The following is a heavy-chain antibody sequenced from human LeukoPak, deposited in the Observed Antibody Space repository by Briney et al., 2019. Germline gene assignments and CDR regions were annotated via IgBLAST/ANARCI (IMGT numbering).Heavy chain of an antibody. V-gene: IGHV4-39*01. CDR3: ARHGSTDYFDY. J-gene: IGHJ4*02. CDR2: IYYSGST. Sequence: SETLSLTCAVSGGSISSSTSYWGWIRQPPGKGLEWIGRIYYSGSTFYNPSLKSRVTISVDTSNNQFSLRLSSVTAADTAVYYCARHGSTDYFDYWGQGTLVTVSS. CDR1: GGSISSSTSY. D-gene: IGHD2-2*03.